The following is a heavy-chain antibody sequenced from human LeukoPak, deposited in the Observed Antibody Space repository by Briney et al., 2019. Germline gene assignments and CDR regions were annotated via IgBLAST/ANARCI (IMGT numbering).Heavy chain of an antibody. J-gene: IGHJ4*02. V-gene: IGHV3-66*01. Sequence: GGSLRLSCAASGFTVSSNFMSWVRQAPGKGLEWVSVIYSGGSTYFADSVKGRFTISRDNSKNTLYLQMNSLRAEDTAVYYCASIRTVTYFDYWGQGTLVTVSS. CDR3: ASIRTVTYFDY. D-gene: IGHD4-11*01. CDR2: IYSGGST. CDR1: GFTVSSNF.